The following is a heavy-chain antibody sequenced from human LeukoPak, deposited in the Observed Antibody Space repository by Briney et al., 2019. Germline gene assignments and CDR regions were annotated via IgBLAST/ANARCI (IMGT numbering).Heavy chain of an antibody. J-gene: IGHJ4*02. CDR1: GGSISSSSYY. V-gene: IGHV4-39*01. CDR2: IYYSGST. D-gene: IGHD6-19*01. CDR3: ARYLEAVAGTFDY. Sequence: PSETLSLTCTVSGGSISSSSYYWGWIRQPPGKGLEWIGSIYYSGSTYYNPSLKSRVTISVDTSKNQFSLKLSSVTAADTAVYYCARYLEAVAGTFDYWGQGTLVTVSS.